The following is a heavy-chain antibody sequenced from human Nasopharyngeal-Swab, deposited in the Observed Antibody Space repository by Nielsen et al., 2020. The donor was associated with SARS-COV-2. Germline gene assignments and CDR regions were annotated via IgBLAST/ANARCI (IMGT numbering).Heavy chain of an antibody. D-gene: IGHD3-9*01. J-gene: IGHJ6*03. Sequence: GGSLRLSCAASGFTFSSYAMSWVRQAPGKGLEWVSAISGSGGSTYYADSVKGRFTISRDNSKNTLYLQMHSLRAEDTAVYYCAKESRYFWYYYMDVWGKGTTVTVSS. CDR1: GFTFSSYA. CDR3: AKESRYFWYYYMDV. V-gene: IGHV3-23*01. CDR2: ISGSGGST.